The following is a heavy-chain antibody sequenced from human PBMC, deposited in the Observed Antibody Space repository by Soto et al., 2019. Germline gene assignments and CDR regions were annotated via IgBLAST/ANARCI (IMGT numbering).Heavy chain of an antibody. CDR2: IYPGDSDT. D-gene: IGHD2-21*02. V-gene: IGHV5-51*01. CDR3: ARHISDCGGDCPFDY. J-gene: IGHJ4*02. CDR1: GYTFTSYW. Sequence: GESLKISCKGFGYTFTSYWIGLVRQMPGKGLEWMGIIYPGDSDTRYSPSFQGQVTLSADKSISTAYLQWSSLRASDTAIYYCARHISDCGGDCPFDYWGQGALVTVSS.